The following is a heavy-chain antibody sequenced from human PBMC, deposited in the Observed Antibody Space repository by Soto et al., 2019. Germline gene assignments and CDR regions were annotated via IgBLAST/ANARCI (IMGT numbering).Heavy chain of an antibody. CDR1: GFTFSTAW. J-gene: IGHJ5*02. D-gene: IGHD6-19*01. V-gene: IGHV3-15*07. CDR3: TRGHSSAA. CDR2: IRTKTDGGTT. Sequence: EMQLVESGGGLVKPGGSLRLSCAASGFTFSTAWMNWVRQAPGKGLEWVGRIRTKTDGGTTDYTAAVEGRFTISRNDPDNPLYLKMSSLKAEDTAVYYCTRGHSSAAWGQGTLVTVSS.